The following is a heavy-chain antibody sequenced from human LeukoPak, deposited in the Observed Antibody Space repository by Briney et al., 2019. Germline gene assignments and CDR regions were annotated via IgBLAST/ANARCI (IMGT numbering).Heavy chain of an antibody. CDR1: GFTFSDHY. J-gene: IGHJ3*02. CDR3: AGRYGESHDAFDI. D-gene: IGHD5-24*01. CDR2: ISSSGSNI. Sequence: GGSLRLSCAASGFTFSDHYMTWLRQAPGKGREWVSYISSSGSNIKYEESVKGGFTICRENAKNSVDVEMNSLRVEDTAVYYCAGRYGESHDAFDIWGQGTMVTVSS. V-gene: IGHV3-11*01.